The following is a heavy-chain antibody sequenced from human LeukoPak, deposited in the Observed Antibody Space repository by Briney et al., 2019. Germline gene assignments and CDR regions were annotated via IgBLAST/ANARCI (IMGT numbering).Heavy chain of an antibody. CDR3: VAVAGTKPLLLFDY. CDR2: ITSSSDYI. V-gene: IGHV3-21*01. D-gene: IGHD6-19*01. J-gene: IGHJ4*02. Sequence: GGSLRLSCAASGFTFSSYAMSWVRQAPGKGLEWVSSITSSSDYIYYADSVKGRFTISRDNAKNSLYLQMNSLSAEDSAVYYCVAVAGTKPLLLFDYWGQGTLVTVSS. CDR1: GFTFSSYA.